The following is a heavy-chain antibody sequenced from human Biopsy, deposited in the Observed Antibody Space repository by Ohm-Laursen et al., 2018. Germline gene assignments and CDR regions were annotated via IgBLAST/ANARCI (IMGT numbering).Heavy chain of an antibody. CDR3: ARERDP. J-gene: IGHJ5*02. V-gene: IGHV1-2*02. Sequence: GASVTVSCKASGYTFTDYYVHWVRQAPGHGLEWMGWIDTINGGARYAQKFQGRVTMTRDTSISTAYMELSRLTSDDTAVYYCARERDPWGQGTLVTVSS. CDR2: IDTINGGA. CDR1: GYTFTDYY.